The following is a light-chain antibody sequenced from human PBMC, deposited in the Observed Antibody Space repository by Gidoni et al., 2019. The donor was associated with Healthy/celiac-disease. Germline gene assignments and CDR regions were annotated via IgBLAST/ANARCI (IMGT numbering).Light chain of an antibody. V-gene: IGKV4-1*01. Sequence: DIVMTQSPDSLAVSLGERATINRKSSQSVLYSSNNKNYLAWYQQKPGQPPKLLIYWASTRESGVPDRFSGSGSGTDFTLTISSLQAEDVAVYYCQQYYSTPPYTFGQXTKLEIK. J-gene: IGKJ2*01. CDR2: WAS. CDR1: QSVLYSSNNKNY. CDR3: QQYYSTPPYT.